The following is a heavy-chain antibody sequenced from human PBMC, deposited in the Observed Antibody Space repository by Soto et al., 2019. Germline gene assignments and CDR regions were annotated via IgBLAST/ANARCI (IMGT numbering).Heavy chain of an antibody. CDR1: GYSFTSYW. D-gene: IGHD3-22*01. J-gene: IGHJ6*02. CDR3: ARHHGEDDSSGYYPRSHYYGMDV. V-gene: IGHV5-10-1*01. CDR2: IDPSDSYT. Sequence: GESLKISCKGSGYSFTSYWISWVRQMPGKGLEWMGRIDPSDSYTNYSPSFQGHVTISADKSISTAYLQWSSLKASDTAMYYYARHHGEDDSSGYYPRSHYYGMDVWGQGTTVTVSS.